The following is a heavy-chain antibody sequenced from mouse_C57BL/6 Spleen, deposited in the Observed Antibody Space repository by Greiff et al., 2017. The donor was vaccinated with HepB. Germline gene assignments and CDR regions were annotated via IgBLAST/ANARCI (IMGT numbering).Heavy chain of an antibody. CDR2: IDPNSGGT. V-gene: IGHV1-72*01. J-gene: IGHJ3*01. CDR3: ARGDDYDWDWFAY. D-gene: IGHD2-4*01. CDR1: GYTFTSYW. Sequence: VQLQQSGAELVKPGASVKLSCKASGYTFTSYWMHWVQQRPGRGLEWIGRIDPNSGGTKYNEKFKSKATLTVDKPSSTAYMQRSSLTSEDSAVYYCARGDDYDWDWFAYWGQGTLVTVSA.